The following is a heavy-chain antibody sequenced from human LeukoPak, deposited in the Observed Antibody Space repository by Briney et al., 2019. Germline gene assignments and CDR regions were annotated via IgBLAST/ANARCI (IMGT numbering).Heavy chain of an antibody. CDR1: GFNFANHA. J-gene: IGHJ4*02. V-gene: IGHV3-53*01. CDR3: ASLVSL. CDR2: IYSGGST. Sequence: GGSLRLSCAASGFNFANHAMSWVRQAPGKGLEWVSVIYSGGSTYYADSVKGRFTISRDNSKNTLYLQMNSLRAEDTAVYYCASLVSLWGQGTLVTVSS.